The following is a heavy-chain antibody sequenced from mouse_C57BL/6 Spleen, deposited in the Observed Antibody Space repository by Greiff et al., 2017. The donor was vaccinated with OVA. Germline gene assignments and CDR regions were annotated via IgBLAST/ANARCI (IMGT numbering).Heavy chain of an antibody. V-gene: IGHV5-9*01. D-gene: IGHD1-1*01. CDR1: GFTFSSYT. CDR3: ARQITTVVEGDYFDY. CDR2: ISGGGGNT. Sequence: EVKVEESGGGLVKPGGSLKLSCAASGFTFSSYTMSWVRQTPEKRLEWVATISGGGGNTYYPDSVKGRFTISRDNAKNTLYLQMSSLRSEDTALYYCARQITTVVEGDYFDYWGQGTTLTVSS. J-gene: IGHJ2*01.